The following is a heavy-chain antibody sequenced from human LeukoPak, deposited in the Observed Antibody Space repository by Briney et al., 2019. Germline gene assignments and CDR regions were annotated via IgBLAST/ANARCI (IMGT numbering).Heavy chain of an antibody. J-gene: IGHJ4*02. CDR2: INTDGTII. D-gene: IGHD3/OR15-3a*01. V-gene: IGHV3-74*01. CDR1: GFTFSSYW. Sequence: GGSLRLSCAASGFTFSSYWMHWVRQTPGRGLVWVARINTDGTIIDYADSVQGRFTISRDNAKNTLYLQMNSLRAEDTAVYYCARGFWTGVEYWGQGALVTVSS. CDR3: ARGFWTGVEY.